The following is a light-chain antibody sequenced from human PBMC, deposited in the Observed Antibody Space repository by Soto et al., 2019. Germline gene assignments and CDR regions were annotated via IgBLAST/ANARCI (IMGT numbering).Light chain of an antibody. Sequence: EIVMTQSPATLSVSPGERATLSCRASLSVSSNLAWYQQKPGQAPRLLIYGASTRATGIPARFSGSGSGTEFTLTINSLQSEDFAVYYCQQYSDWRTFGQGTKVEIK. J-gene: IGKJ1*01. CDR2: GAS. CDR3: QQYSDWRT. V-gene: IGKV3-15*01. CDR1: LSVSSN.